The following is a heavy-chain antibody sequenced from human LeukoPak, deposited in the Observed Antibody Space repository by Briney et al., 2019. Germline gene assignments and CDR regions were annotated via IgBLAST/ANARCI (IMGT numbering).Heavy chain of an antibody. Sequence: GGSLRLSCAASGFTVSSNYMSWVRQAPGKGLEWVSVIYSGGSTYYADSVKGRFTISRDNSKNTLYLQMNSLRAEDTAVYYCARVLWELLAFDIWGQGTMVTVPS. CDR1: GFTVSSNY. V-gene: IGHV3-53*01. J-gene: IGHJ3*02. CDR2: IYSGGST. D-gene: IGHD1-26*01. CDR3: ARVLWELLAFDI.